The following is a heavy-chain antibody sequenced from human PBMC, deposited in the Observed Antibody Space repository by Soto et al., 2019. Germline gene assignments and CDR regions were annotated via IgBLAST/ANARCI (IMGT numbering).Heavy chain of an antibody. CDR1: GGSIRSGGYY. Sequence: QVQLQESGPGLVKPSQTLSLTCTVSGGSIRSGGYYWSWIRQPPGKGLEWIAYMSYSVSTYYNTSIKSRVTLSLDMSKNQFYLKMRSVTAAATAVYYFAILSGSLFYYFDNWGQGTLVTFSS. CDR3: AILSGSLFYYFDN. CDR2: MSYSVST. V-gene: IGHV4-30-4*01. D-gene: IGHD3-22*01. J-gene: IGHJ4*02.